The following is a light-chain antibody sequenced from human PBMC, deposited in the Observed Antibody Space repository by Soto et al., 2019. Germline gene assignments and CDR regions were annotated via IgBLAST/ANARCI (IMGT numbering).Light chain of an antibody. CDR3: QQYNIWPWT. V-gene: IGKV3-15*01. J-gene: IGKJ1*01. CDR2: GAS. CDR1: QSLSSN. Sequence: DTVLTQSPATLSVSPGERAAVSCRASQSLSSNLAWYQQKPGQAPRLLIIGASDRVTGIPARFSGSGSGTVFPLSISSLKSDVFAVYYCQQYNIWPWTFGQGTKVEIK.